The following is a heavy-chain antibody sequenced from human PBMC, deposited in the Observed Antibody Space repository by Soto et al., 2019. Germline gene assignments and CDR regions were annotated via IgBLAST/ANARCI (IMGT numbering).Heavy chain of an antibody. D-gene: IGHD3-10*01. CDR3: AKDRTRTGVRGDDH. J-gene: IGHJ4*02. CDR2: ISGSGDTT. CDR1: GVTINNIA. Sequence: PGGSLRLSCAASGVTINNIARSWVRQAPGEGLEWVSAISGSGDTTNYADSVTGRFTISRDNSRNTLYLQMNSLRVEDTAVYYCAKDRTRTGVRGDDHWGQGTLVTVSS. V-gene: IGHV3-23*01.